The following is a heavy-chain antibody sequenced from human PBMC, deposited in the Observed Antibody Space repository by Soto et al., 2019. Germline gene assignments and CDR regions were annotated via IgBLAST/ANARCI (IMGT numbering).Heavy chain of an antibody. CDR2: SSGSGGRT. CDR3: ARSGLAASRDYFAC. Sequence: EVQLLESGGGLVQPGGSLRLSCAASGFTFSSYAMSWVRQAPGKGLEWVSASSGSGGRTYYADSVKGRFTIARDNSKNTLYLQMNSLRAEDTAVSYCARSGLAASRDYFACWGQGTLVTVS. J-gene: IGHJ4*02. D-gene: IGHD2-15*01. V-gene: IGHV3-23*01. CDR1: GFTFSSYA.